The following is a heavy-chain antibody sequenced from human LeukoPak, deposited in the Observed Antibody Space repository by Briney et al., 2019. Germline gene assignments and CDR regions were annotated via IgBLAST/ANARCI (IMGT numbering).Heavy chain of an antibody. CDR2: ISYDGSNK. CDR1: GFTFSSYA. CDR3: ARGDYYGSGSYQYYFDY. J-gene: IGHJ4*02. Sequence: GRSLRLSCAASGFTFSSYAIHWVRQAPGKGLEWVAVISYDGSNKYYADSVKGRFTISRDNSKNTLYLQMNSLRAGDTAVYYCARGDYYGSGSYQYYFDYWGQGTLVTVSS. D-gene: IGHD3-10*01. V-gene: IGHV3-30-3*01.